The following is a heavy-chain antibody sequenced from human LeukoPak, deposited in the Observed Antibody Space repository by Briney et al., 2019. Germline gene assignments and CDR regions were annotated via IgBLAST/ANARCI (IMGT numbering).Heavy chain of an antibody. CDR3: AREGVYYDILAAYYRPYYFDF. J-gene: IGHJ4*02. CDR1: GGSLSRSTYY. D-gene: IGHD3-9*01. CDR2: INHGGSA. Sequence: SETLSLTCIVSGGSLSRSTYYWGWIRQPPGKGLEWIGEINHGGSANYNPSLKSRLTISVDTSKNQFSLKLSSVTAADTAVYYCAREGVYYDILAAYYRPYYFDFWGQGTLVTVYS. V-gene: IGHV4-39*07.